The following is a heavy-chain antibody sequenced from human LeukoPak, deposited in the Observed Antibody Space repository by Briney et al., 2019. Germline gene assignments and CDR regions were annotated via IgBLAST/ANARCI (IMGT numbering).Heavy chain of an antibody. Sequence: GGSLRLSCAASGFTFSDYYMSWIRQAPGKGLEWVSYISSSSSYTNYADSVKGRFTISRDNAKNSLYLQMNSLRAEDTAVYYCARYFHYYDSSGPQGYWGQGTLVTVSS. V-gene: IGHV3-11*06. CDR1: GFTFSDYY. CDR3: ARYFHYYDSSGPQGY. CDR2: ISSSSSYT. J-gene: IGHJ4*02. D-gene: IGHD3-22*01.